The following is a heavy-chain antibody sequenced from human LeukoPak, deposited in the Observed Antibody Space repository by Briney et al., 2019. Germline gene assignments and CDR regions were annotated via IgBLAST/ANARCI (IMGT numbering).Heavy chain of an antibody. V-gene: IGHV1-69*05. CDR1: GGTFSSYA. CDR2: IIPIFGTA. J-gene: IGHJ6*03. D-gene: IGHD6-19*01. CDR3: ARGLPGIAVAGTGGLYYYYYYMDV. Sequence: GASVKVSCKASGGTFSSYAISWVRQAPGQGLEWMGRIIPIFGTANYAQKFQGRVTITTDESTSTAYMELSSLRSEDTAVYYCARGLPGIAVAGTGGLYYYYYYMDVWGKGTTVTVSS.